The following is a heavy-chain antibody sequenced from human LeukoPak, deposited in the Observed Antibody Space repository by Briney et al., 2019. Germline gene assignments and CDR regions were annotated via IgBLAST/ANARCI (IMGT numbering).Heavy chain of an antibody. CDR2: IWYDGSNK. CDR1: GFTFSSYG. J-gene: IGHJ4*02. V-gene: IGHV3-33*01. CDR3: ARLGDDYGDQRGGFDY. Sequence: GGSLRLSCAASGFTFSSYGMHWVRQAPGKGLEWVAVIWYDGSNKYYADSVKGRFTISRDNSKNTLYLQMNSLRAEGTAVYYCARLGDDYGDQRGGFDYWGQGTLVTVSS. D-gene: IGHD4-17*01.